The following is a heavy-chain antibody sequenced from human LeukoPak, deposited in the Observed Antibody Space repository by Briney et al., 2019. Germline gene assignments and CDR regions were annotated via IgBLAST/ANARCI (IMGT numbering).Heavy chain of an antibody. CDR3: ARELRTFDS. V-gene: IGHV3-7*01. CDR2: IKHNGDDL. J-gene: IGHJ4*02. CDR1: GFTFSRYW. D-gene: IGHD3-16*01. Sequence: PGGSLRLSCAACGFTFSRYWMAWVRQAPGKGLEWVANIKHNGDDLNYVDSVEDRFTISRDNAQNSLYLHMTSLRVEDTAVYYCARELRTFDSWGQGTLVTVSS.